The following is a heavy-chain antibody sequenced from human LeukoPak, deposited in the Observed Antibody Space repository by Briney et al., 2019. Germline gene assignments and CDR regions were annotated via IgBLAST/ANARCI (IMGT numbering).Heavy chain of an antibody. Sequence: SETLSLTCTVSDGSISSSSYYWGWIRQPPGKGLEWIGNIYYSGNTYYNPSLKSRVTISVDTSKNQFSLKLSSVTAADTAVYYCARGVSSSGWYRYAEYFQHWGQGTLVTVSS. V-gene: IGHV4-39*07. CDR2: IYYSGNT. J-gene: IGHJ1*01. CDR1: DGSISSSSYY. D-gene: IGHD6-19*01. CDR3: ARGVSSSGWYRYAEYFQH.